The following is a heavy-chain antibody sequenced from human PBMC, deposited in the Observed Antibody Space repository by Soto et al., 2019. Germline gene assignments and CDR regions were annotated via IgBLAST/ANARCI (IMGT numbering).Heavy chain of an antibody. V-gene: IGHV3-23*01. CDR2: LSAGGTAT. CDR1: GFIFSSSA. D-gene: IGHD3-16*01. Sequence: EVHLLESGGGLVQPGGSLRLSCAASGFIFSSSAMTWVRQAPGKGLEWVSGLSAGGTATYYADSVKGRFTISRDNSKNTLYLQANSLRVEDTALYYCARAVGGPSYAYLPADWGHGTLVTVSS. J-gene: IGHJ4*01. CDR3: ARAVGGPSYAYLPAD.